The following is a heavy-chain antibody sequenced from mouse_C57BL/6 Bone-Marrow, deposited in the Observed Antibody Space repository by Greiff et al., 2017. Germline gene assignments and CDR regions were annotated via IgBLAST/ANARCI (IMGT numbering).Heavy chain of an antibody. CDR1: GFTFTDYY. CDR2: IRNKANGYTT. Sequence: EVQLVESGGGLVQPGGSLSLSCAASGFTFTDYYMSWVRQPPGKALEWLGFIRNKANGYTTEYSASVKGRFTISRDNSQSILYLQMNALRAEDSATYYCARWYYYFDYWGQGTTLTVSS. V-gene: IGHV7-3*01. D-gene: IGHD2-14*01. CDR3: ARWYYYFDY. J-gene: IGHJ2*01.